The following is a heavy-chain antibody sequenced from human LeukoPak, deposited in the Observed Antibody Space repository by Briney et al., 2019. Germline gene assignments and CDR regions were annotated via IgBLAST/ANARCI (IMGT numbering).Heavy chain of an antibody. V-gene: IGHV4-34*01. J-gene: IGHJ4*02. CDR3: ARGGYSGYDSDY. CDR2: INHSGST. Sequence: PSETLSLTCAVYGGSFSGYYWSWIRQPPGKGLEWIGEINHSGSTNYNPSLKSRVTISVDTSKNQFSLKLSSVTAADTAVYYCARGGYSGYDSDYWGQGTLVTVSS. D-gene: IGHD5-12*01. CDR1: GGSFSGYY.